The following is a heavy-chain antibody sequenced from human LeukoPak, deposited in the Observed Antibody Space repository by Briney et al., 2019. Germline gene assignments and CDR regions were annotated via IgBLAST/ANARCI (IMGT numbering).Heavy chain of an antibody. CDR2: INSDGYTT. V-gene: IGHV3-74*01. CDR1: GFTFSNYW. Sequence: GGSLRLSCAASGFTFSNYWMYWVRQPPGKGLVWVSRINSDGYTTNYADSVKGRFTISRDNAKNTLYLQMNSLRAEDTAVYYCARRYLDYWGQGTLVTVSS. CDR3: ARRYLDY. D-gene: IGHD2-15*01. J-gene: IGHJ4*02.